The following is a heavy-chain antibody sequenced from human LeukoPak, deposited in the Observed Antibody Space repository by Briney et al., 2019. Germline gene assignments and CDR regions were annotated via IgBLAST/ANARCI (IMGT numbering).Heavy chain of an antibody. CDR3: ARGDGYCSGESCMIFDY. CDR1: GYTFTSYY. CDR2: ISAYTDKT. J-gene: IGHJ4*02. V-gene: IGHV1-18*04. Sequence: GASVKVSCKASGYTFTSYYMHWVRQASGQGLEWMGWISAYTDKTNYAQKFQGRVTMTTDTSTTTAYMELRSLRSDDTAIYYCARGDGYCSGESCMIFDYWGQGTLVTVSS. D-gene: IGHD2-15*01.